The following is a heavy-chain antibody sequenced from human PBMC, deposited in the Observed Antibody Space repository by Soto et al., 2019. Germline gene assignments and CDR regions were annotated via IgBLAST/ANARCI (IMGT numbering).Heavy chain of an antibody. CDR2: IYYSGST. D-gene: IGHD3-9*01. CDR1: GGPVNSGSYY. J-gene: IGHJ4*02. CDR3: ARDGHDILTGYYSEY. Sequence: SETLSLTCTVSGGPVNSGSYYYSWIRQPPGKGLEWIGYIYYSGSTNYNPSLKSRVTISLHTSKNQFSLKLSSVTAADTAVYYCARDGHDILTGYYSEYWGQGTLVTVST. V-gene: IGHV4-61*01.